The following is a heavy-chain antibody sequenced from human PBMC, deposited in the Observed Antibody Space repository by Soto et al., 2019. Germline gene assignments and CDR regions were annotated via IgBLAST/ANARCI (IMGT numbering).Heavy chain of an antibody. CDR1: GFTFSSYG. CDR3: AKNPRWSGYGYDYYYYGMDV. Sequence: GGSLRLSCAASGFTFSSYGMHWVRQAPGKGLEWVAVISYDGSNKYYADSVKGRFTVSRDNSKNTLYLQMNSLRAEDTAVYYCAKNPRWSGYGYDYYYYGMDVWGQGTTVTVSS. V-gene: IGHV3-30*18. J-gene: IGHJ6*02. CDR2: ISYDGSNK. D-gene: IGHD5-12*01.